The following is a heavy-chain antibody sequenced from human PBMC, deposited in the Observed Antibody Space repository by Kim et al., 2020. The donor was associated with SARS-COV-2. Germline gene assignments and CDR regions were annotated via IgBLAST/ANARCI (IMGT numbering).Heavy chain of an antibody. D-gene: IGHD1-1*01. Sequence: GGSLRLSCAASGFTFSGCDIHWVRQASGKGLEWIGRIGNRVNSYATAYAASVRGRFTIYRDDSENTAYLQMNSLKTEDTALYFCTRAPTLIADYWGQGT. V-gene: IGHV3-73*01. CDR2: IGNRVNSYAT. J-gene: IGHJ4*02. CDR1: GFTFSGCD. CDR3: TRAPTLIADY.